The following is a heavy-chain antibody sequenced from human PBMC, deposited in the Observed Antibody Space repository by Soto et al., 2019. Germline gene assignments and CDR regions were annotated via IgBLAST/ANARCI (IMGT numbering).Heavy chain of an antibody. D-gene: IGHD6-13*01. CDR3: ARGYGSSWWD. CDR1: GGSISNSY. Sequence: QVQLQESGPGLLKPSETLSLTCTVSGGSISNSYGAWIRQPPGKGLEYIGFIHFSGNTNYNPSLGGRVTICSDTATNQFALNLNYVTAADTGVYYCARGYGSSWWDWGQGTLVAVSS. V-gene: IGHV4-59*01. J-gene: IGHJ4*02. CDR2: IHFSGNT.